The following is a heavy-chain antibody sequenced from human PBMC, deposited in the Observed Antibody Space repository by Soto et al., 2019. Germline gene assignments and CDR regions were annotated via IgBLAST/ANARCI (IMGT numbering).Heavy chain of an antibody. CDR1: GYTFTSYG. Sequence: GASVKVSCKASGYTFTSYGMNWVRQAPGRGLEWMGWINPGNGNTKYSQKFQGRVIIERDTSATTAYMELRSLTSDDSAMYFCARDTSHYFDHWGQGILVTVSS. CDR3: ARDTSHYFDH. CDR2: INPGNGNT. J-gene: IGHJ4*02. V-gene: IGHV1-3*01. D-gene: IGHD2-2*01.